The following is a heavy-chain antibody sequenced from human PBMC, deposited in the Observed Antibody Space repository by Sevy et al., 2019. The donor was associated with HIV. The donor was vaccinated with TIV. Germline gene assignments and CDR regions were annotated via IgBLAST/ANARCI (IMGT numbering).Heavy chain of an antibody. J-gene: IGHJ4*02. D-gene: IGHD3-22*01. V-gene: IGHV3-33*01. CDR3: ARGGYYYDNAAYYALDS. CDR1: GFTFSNYA. Sequence: GGSLRLSCAATGFTFSNYAMHWARQAPGKGMEWVAIIWSDGAYQYHGNSVKGRFTISRDNSKNTLYLQMNNVRVEDTAEYYCARGGYYYDNAAYYALDSWGQGTLVTVSS. CDR2: IWSDGAYQ.